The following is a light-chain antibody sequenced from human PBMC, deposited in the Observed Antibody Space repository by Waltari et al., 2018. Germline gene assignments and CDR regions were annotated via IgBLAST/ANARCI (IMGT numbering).Light chain of an antibody. CDR3: QQYHDYST. Sequence: EIVMTQSPATLSVSPGERATLSCRASQSVSSNLAWYQQKPGQAPRLLIYGASTRATGIPARFSGSGSGTEFTLTISSLQPDDSATYYCQQYHDYSTFGQGTKLEIK. CDR1: QSVSSN. V-gene: IGKV3-15*01. J-gene: IGKJ2*01. CDR2: GAS.